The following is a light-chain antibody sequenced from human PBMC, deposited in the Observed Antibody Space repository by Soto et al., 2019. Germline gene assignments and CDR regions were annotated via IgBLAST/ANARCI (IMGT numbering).Light chain of an antibody. CDR1: TGAVTGGHY. V-gene: IGLV7-46*01. Sequence: QAVVTQEPSLTVSPGGTVTLTCGSSTGAVTGGHYPYWFQRKPGQAPRILIYDTSNKHSWTPARFSGYLLGGKAALTLSGAQPEDEAEYYCLLSYSGPVVFGGGTKLPVL. J-gene: IGLJ2*01. CDR3: LLSYSGPVV. CDR2: DTS.